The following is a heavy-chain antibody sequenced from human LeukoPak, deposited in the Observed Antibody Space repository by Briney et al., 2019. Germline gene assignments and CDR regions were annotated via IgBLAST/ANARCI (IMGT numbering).Heavy chain of an antibody. CDR2: IKSDGGST. V-gene: IGHV3-74*01. D-gene: IGHD2-15*01. CDR3: ANSVGFDY. Sequence: QPGGSLRLSCAASGFTFTSYWMHWVRQAPGKGLVWVSRIKSDGGSTTYADSVKGRFTISRDNAKNTLYLQMKSLRVEDTAVYYCANSVGFDYWGQGTLVTVSS. CDR1: GFTFTSYW. J-gene: IGHJ4*02.